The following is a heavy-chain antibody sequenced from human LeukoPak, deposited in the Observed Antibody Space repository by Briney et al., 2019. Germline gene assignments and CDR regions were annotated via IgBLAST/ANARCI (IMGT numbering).Heavy chain of an antibody. CDR2: INTDGGST. D-gene: IGHD3-3*01. Sequence: PGGSLRLSCAASGFTFGSYWMHWVRQAPGKGLVWVSRINTDGGSTTYADSVKGRFTISRDNAKNTLYLQMNSLRAEDTAVYYCAKDPVFYDFWSGYFDYWGQGTLVTVSS. J-gene: IGHJ4*02. CDR1: GFTFGSYW. V-gene: IGHV3-74*01. CDR3: AKDPVFYDFWSGYFDY.